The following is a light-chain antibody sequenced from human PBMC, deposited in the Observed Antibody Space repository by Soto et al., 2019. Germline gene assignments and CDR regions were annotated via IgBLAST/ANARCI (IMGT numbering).Light chain of an antibody. V-gene: IGLV2-14*01. CDR2: AVT. J-gene: IGLJ1*01. CDR3: SSYTSSSTL. Sequence: QSALTQPASVSGSPGQSITISCTGTSSDVGGYNYVSWYQQHPGKAPKLMMYAVTDRPSGVSSRFSGSKSGNTAALTISGIQSEYEADYYCSSYTSSSTLFGTGTKLTVL. CDR1: SSDVGGYNY.